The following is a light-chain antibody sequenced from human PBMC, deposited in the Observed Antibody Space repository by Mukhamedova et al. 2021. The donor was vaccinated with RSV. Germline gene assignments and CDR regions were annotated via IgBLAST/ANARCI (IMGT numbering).Light chain of an antibody. J-gene: IGKJ2*01. Sequence: WYQRRVHGKVPKLLIYRTSNLHSGVPSRFSGGGSETDFTLTITSLQPEDFATYFCQQSYSAPYTFGQGTRLEIK. V-gene: IGKV1-39*01. CDR3: QQSYSAPYT. CDR2: RTS.